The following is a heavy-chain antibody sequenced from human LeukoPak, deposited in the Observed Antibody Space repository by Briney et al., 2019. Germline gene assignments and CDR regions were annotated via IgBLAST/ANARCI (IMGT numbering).Heavy chain of an antibody. Sequence: PSETLSLTCTVSGGSISSYYWSWIRQPPGKGLEWIGSIYHSGSTYYNPSLKSRVTISVDTSKNQFSLKLSSVTAADTAVYYCASASARRGYYYMDVWGKGTTVTVSS. CDR3: ASASARRGYYYMDV. D-gene: IGHD6-6*01. J-gene: IGHJ6*03. V-gene: IGHV4-59*08. CDR1: GGSISSYY. CDR2: IYHSGST.